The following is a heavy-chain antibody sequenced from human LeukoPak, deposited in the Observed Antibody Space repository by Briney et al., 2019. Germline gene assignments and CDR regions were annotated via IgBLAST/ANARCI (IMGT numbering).Heavy chain of an antibody. CDR3: ASGYYYTYYYYMDV. Sequence: PSETLSLTCTVSGGSISNHYWTWIRQPPGKGLEWLGYIYYSGSTNYNPSLKSRVTISVDTSKNQFSLKLSSVTAADTAVYYCASGYYYTYYYYMDVWGKGTTVTISS. D-gene: IGHD3-22*01. CDR2: IYYSGST. CDR1: GGSISNHY. J-gene: IGHJ6*03. V-gene: IGHV4-59*11.